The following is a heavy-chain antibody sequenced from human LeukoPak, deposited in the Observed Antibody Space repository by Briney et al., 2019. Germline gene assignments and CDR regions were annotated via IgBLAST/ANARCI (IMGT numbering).Heavy chain of an antibody. V-gene: IGHV3-30*04. CDR3: ATPSETYYYYYGMDV. Sequence: GGSLRLSCAASGFSFSNYAMHWVRQAPGKGLEWVAVISYDGSNKYYADSVKGRFTISRDNSKNTLYLQMNSLRAEDTAVYYCATPSETYYYYYGMDVWGQGTTVTVSS. D-gene: IGHD2-2*01. CDR1: GFSFSNYA. J-gene: IGHJ6*02. CDR2: ISYDGSNK.